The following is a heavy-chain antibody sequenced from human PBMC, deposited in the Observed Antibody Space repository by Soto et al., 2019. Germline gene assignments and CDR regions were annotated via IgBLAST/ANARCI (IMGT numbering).Heavy chain of an antibody. CDR1: GFTFSSYS. CDR3: ARGGKLRYFDWLLRANEFDY. V-gene: IGHV3-48*02. Sequence: PGGSLRLSCAASGFTFSSYSMNWVRQAPGKGLEWVSYISSSSSTIYYADSVKGRFTISRDNAKNSLYLQMNSLRDEDTAVYYCARGGKLRYFDWLLRANEFDYWGQGTLVTVSS. CDR2: ISSSSSTI. J-gene: IGHJ4*02. D-gene: IGHD3-9*01.